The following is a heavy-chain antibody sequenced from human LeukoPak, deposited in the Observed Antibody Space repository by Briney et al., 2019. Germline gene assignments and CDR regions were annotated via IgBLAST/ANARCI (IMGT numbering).Heavy chain of an antibody. J-gene: IGHJ4*02. CDR2: INHSGST. CDR1: GGSFSGYY. D-gene: IGHD6-13*01. Sequence: SETLSLTCAVYGGSFSGYYWSWIRQPPGKGLEWIGEINHSGSTNYNPSLKSRVTISVDTSKNQFSLKLSSVTAADTAVYYCAKHSYSRSKFDYWGQGTLVTVSS. CDR3: AKHSYSRSKFDY. V-gene: IGHV4-34*01.